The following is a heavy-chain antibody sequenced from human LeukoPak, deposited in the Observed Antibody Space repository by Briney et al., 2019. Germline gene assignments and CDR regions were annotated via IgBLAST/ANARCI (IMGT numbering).Heavy chain of an antibody. CDR3: ARDKRYSSGWRQRFDY. V-gene: IGHV4-4*07. Sequence: SETLSLTCTVSGGSISSYYWSWIRQPAGKGLEWIGRIYTSGSTNYNPSLKSRVTMSVDTSKNQFSLKLSSVTAADTAVYYCARDKRYSSGWRQRFDYWGQGTLVTVSS. CDR2: IYTSGST. J-gene: IGHJ4*02. CDR1: GGSISSYY. D-gene: IGHD6-19*01.